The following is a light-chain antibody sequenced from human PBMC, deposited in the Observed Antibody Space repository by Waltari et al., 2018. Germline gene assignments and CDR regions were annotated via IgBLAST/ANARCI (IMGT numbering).Light chain of an antibody. CDR1: QDIYNY. J-gene: IGKJ4*01. Sequence: DLQITQSPSSLSASVGDRVTFTCRASQDIYNYLSWYHQKPGKVPKPLIYSVSKLETGIPSRFSGGGSGTDFSVTISSLQPEDVGTYFCQQYQSFPLTFGGGTKVEIK. CDR3: QQYQSFPLT. V-gene: IGKV1-33*01. CDR2: SVS.